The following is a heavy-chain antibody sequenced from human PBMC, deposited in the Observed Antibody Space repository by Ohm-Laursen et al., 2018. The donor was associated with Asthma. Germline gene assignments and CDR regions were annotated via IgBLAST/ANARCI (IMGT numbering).Heavy chain of an antibody. CDR1: GFTFSNAW. V-gene: IGHV3-21*04. Sequence: GSLRLSCSASGFTFSNAWMSWVRQAPGKGLEWVSSISSSSSYIYYADSVKGRFTISRDNARNSLYLQMNSLRAEDTAVYYCAREDPGIAVAGQGAFDYWGQGTLVTVSS. CDR2: ISSSSSYI. J-gene: IGHJ4*02. D-gene: IGHD6-19*01. CDR3: AREDPGIAVAGQGAFDY.